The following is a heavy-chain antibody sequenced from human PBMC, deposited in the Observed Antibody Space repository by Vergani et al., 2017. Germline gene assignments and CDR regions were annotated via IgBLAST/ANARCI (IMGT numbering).Heavy chain of an antibody. D-gene: IGHD3/OR15-3a*01. J-gene: IGHJ5*02. CDR2: VYPSGTT. Sequence: QVQLHESGPGLVKPSETLSLICSVSGVSMQSGSFYWTWLRQTAERRLEWLGRVYPSGTTNYNPSLNGRVTIFVDKSKNLLSLWLNSVTAADTSVYYCARGETRTDWFDPWGQGTLVTVSS. CDR1: GVSMQSGSFY. V-gene: IGHV4-61*02. CDR3: ARGETRTDWFDP.